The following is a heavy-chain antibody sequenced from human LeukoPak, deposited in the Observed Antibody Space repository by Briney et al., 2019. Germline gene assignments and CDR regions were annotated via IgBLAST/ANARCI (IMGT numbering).Heavy chain of an antibody. V-gene: IGHV3-30-3*01. Sequence: PGGSLRLSCAASGFTFSSYAMHWVRQAPGKGLEWVAVISYDGSNKYYADSVKGRFTISRDNSKNTLYLQMNGLRAEDTAVYYCARDVVVVPGLDYWGQGTLVTVSS. CDR2: ISYDGSNK. CDR1: GFTFSSYA. J-gene: IGHJ4*02. D-gene: IGHD2-2*01. CDR3: ARDVVVVPGLDY.